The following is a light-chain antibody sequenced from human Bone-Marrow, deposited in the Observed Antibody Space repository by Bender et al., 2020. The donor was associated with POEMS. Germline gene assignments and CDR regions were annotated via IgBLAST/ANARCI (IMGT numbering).Light chain of an antibody. CDR2: EAT. CDR1: SSDVGGYNF. J-gene: IGLJ3*02. CDR3: CSFTTTISWV. Sequence: QSALTQPASVSGSPGQSVTISCTGTSSDVGGYNFVSWYQQHPGKAPKLIIYEATNRPSGVSSRFSGSKSGNTASLTISGLQAEDEADYYCCSFTTTISWVFGGGTKLTVL. V-gene: IGLV2-23*01.